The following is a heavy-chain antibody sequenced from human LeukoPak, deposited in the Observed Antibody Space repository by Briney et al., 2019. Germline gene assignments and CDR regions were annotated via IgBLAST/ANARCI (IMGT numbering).Heavy chain of an antibody. D-gene: IGHD3-22*01. CDR3: AKPYYYDSSGYYSEDY. CDR2: ISSSSSYI. Sequence: PGGSLRLSCAASGFTFSSYSMNWVRQAPGKGLEWVSSISSSSSYIYYADSVKGRFTISRDNAKNSLYLQMNSLRAEDTAVYYCAKPYYYDSSGYYSEDYWGQGTLVTVSS. J-gene: IGHJ4*02. V-gene: IGHV3-21*01. CDR1: GFTFSSYS.